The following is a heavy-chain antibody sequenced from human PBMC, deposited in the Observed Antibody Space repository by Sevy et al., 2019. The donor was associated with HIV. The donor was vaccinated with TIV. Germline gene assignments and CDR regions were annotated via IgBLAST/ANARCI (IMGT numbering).Heavy chain of an antibody. D-gene: IGHD2-2*02. CDR3: ARGTSIPATIPDYFDY. Sequence: ASVKVSCKASSHITGNYGITWVRQAPGQGLEWMGWISTYNGNTKYAQKFQGRVTLTTDTSTSTAYIELTNLRSDDTAVYFCARGTSIPATIPDYFDYWGQGTLVTVSS. J-gene: IGHJ4*02. CDR2: ISTYNGNT. V-gene: IGHV1-18*01. CDR1: SHITGNYG.